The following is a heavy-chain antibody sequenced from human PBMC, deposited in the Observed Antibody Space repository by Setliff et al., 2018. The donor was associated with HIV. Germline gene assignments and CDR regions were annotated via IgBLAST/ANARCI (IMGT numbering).Heavy chain of an antibody. CDR3: ARQPPPGDYADY. D-gene: IGHD4-17*01. CDR1: GDSISSYF. Sequence: NPSETLSLTCTVSGDSISSYFWSWIRQSPGKGLEWIGFRSTTGSTNYNPSLRSRVTISVDTSKNQFSLRLTSVTAADTAVYHCARQPPPGDYADYWGQGTLVTVSS. CDR2: RSTTGST. J-gene: IGHJ4*02. V-gene: IGHV4-4*09.